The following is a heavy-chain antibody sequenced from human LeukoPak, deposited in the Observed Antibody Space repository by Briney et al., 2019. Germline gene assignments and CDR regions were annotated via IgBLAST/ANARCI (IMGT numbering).Heavy chain of an antibody. CDR3: ARECYGEGLCY. V-gene: IGHV4-61*02. CDR2: IYTSGST. D-gene: IGHD4-17*01. J-gene: IGHJ4*02. CDR1: GGSISSGSYY. Sequence: PSETLSLTCTVSGGSISSGSYYWSWIRQPAGKGLEWIGRIYTSGSTNYNPSLKSRVTISVDTSKNQFSLKLSSVTAADTAVYYCARECYGEGLCYWGQGTLVTVSS.